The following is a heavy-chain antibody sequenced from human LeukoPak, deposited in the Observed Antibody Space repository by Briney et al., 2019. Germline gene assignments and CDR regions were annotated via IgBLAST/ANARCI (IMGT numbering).Heavy chain of an antibody. CDR1: GFTVSSNY. CDR3: ARGRISIGFDY. Sequence: PGGSLRLSCAASGFTVSSNYMSWVRQAPGKGLEWVSVIYSGGSTYYADSVKGRFTISRDNSKNTLYLPMNSLRAEDTAVYYCARGRISIGFDYWGQGTLVTVSS. V-gene: IGHV3-53*01. J-gene: IGHJ4*02. CDR2: IYSGGST. D-gene: IGHD2-15*01.